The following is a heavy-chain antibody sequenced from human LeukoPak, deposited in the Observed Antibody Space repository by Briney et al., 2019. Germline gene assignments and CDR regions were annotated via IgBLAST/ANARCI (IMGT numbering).Heavy chain of an antibody. D-gene: IGHD6-13*01. CDR2: INTNTGNP. CDR1: GYTFTSYA. J-gene: IGHJ5*02. CDR3: AREDSSSWYVNWFDP. V-gene: IGHV7-4-1*02. Sequence: GASVKVSCKASGYTFTSYAMNWVRQAPGQGLEWMGWINTNTGNPTYAQGFTGRFVFSLDTSVSTAYLQISSLKAEDTAVYYCAREDSSSWYVNWFDPWGQGTLVTVSS.